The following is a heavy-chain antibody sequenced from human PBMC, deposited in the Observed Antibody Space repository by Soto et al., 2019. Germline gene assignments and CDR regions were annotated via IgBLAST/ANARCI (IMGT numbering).Heavy chain of an antibody. J-gene: IGHJ4*02. V-gene: IGHV4-59*01. Sequence: SETLSLTCTVSGGSISSYYWSWIRQPPGKGLEWIGYIYYSGSTNYNPSLKSRVTISVDTSKNQFPLKLSSVTAADTAVYYCARRYGGNFDYWGQGTLVTVSS. D-gene: IGHD3-16*01. CDR2: IYYSGST. CDR3: ARRYGGNFDY. CDR1: GGSISSYY.